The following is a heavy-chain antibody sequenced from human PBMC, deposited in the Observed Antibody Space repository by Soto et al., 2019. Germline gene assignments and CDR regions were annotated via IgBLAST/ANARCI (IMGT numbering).Heavy chain of an antibody. D-gene: IGHD2-15*01. V-gene: IGHV4-4*07. CDR2: MYISGST. J-gene: IGHJ3*01. CDR1: GVSNSGYY. CDR3: ASDQINLIVFDF. Sequence: SETLSLTCTVSGVSNSGYYWTWIRQTAGKGLEWIGRMYISGSTNYNPSLKSRVTMSVDTSKSHFSLKLRSVTAADTAVYYCASDQINLIVFDFWGQGTMVTVSS.